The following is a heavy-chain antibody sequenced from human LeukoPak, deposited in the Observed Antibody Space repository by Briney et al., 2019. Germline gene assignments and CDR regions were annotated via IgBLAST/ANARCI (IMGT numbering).Heavy chain of an antibody. CDR1: GFTFSSYG. Sequence: GRSLRLSCAASGFTFSSYGMHWVRQAPGKGLEWVAVISYDGSNKYYADSVKGRFTISRDNSKNTLYLQVNSLRAEDTAVYYCAKDRRGQPEHYFDYWGQGTLVTVSP. V-gene: IGHV3-30*18. J-gene: IGHJ4*02. CDR3: AKDRRGQPEHYFDY. CDR2: ISYDGSNK. D-gene: IGHD1-14*01.